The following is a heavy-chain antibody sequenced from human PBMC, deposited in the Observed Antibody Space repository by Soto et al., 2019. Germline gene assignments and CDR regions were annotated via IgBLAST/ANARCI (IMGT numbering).Heavy chain of an antibody. Sequence: QVQLVQSGAEMKKPGASVKVSCKASGYTFTSYGFTWVRQAPGQGLEWMGGISAYNGNTNYAQKLQGRGTMTTDTSTSTAYMELRSLRFDDTAVYYCTRGGRYSSSSEVSIWGQGTLVTVSS. CDR2: ISAYNGNT. J-gene: IGHJ4*02. V-gene: IGHV1-18*04. CDR3: TRGGRYSSSSEVSI. CDR1: GYTFTSYG. D-gene: IGHD6-6*01.